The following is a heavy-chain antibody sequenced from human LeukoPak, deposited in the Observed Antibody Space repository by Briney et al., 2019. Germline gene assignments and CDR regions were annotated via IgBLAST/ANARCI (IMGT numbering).Heavy chain of an antibody. CDR1: GFTFGDYA. CDR3: TRDLCSSTSCYAPFDY. CDR2: IRSKAYGGTT. D-gene: IGHD2-2*01. Sequence: GGSLRLSCTASGFTFGDYAMSWVRQAPGKGLEWVAFIRSKAYGGTTEYAASAKGRSTISRDDSKSIAYLQMNSLKTEDTAVYYCTRDLCSSTSCYAPFDYWGQGTLVTVSS. J-gene: IGHJ4*02. V-gene: IGHV3-49*04.